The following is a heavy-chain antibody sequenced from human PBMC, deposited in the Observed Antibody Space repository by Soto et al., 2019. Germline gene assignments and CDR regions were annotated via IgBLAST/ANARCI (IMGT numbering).Heavy chain of an antibody. CDR1: GFTFSHYN. J-gene: IGHJ4*02. Sequence: PGGSLRLSCAASGFTFSHYNMNWVRQAPGKGLEWVSFISSSSSYIYYADSVKGRFTISRDNAKNSLSLQMNSLRVEDTAVYYCARDIRPSYESSGYYVSAYWGQGTQVTVSS. V-gene: IGHV3-21*01. D-gene: IGHD3-22*01. CDR3: ARDIRPSYESSGYYVSAY. CDR2: ISSSSSYI.